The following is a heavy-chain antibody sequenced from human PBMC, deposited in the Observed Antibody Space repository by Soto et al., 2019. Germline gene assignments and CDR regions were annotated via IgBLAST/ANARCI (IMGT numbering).Heavy chain of an antibody. D-gene: IGHD2-2*01. J-gene: IGHJ4*02. V-gene: IGHV3-23*01. CDR2: ISGSGGST. CDR1: GFTFSSYA. Sequence: EVQLLESGGGLVQPGGSLRLSCAASGFTFSSYAMSWVRQAPGKGLEWVSAISGSGGSTYYADSVKGRFTISRDNSKNTLYLQMNSLRAEDTAVYYCAKLDYIVVVPAATFDYWGQGTLVNVSS. CDR3: AKLDYIVVVPAATFDY.